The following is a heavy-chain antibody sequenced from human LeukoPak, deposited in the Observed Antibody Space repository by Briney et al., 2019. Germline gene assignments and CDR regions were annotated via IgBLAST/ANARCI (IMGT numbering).Heavy chain of an antibody. J-gene: IGHJ5*02. D-gene: IGHD2-8*02. CDR1: GFTFSSYA. CDR3: VKDRQGTGGWYGQ. V-gene: IGHV3-23*01. CDR2: ISGSGGSP. Sequence: GGSLRLSCAVSGFTFSSYAMSWVRQAPGKGLEWVSTISGSGGSPYYADSVKGRFTISRDNSKNMLYLQMNSLRAEDTAVYYCVKDRQGTGGWYGQWGQETPVTVSS.